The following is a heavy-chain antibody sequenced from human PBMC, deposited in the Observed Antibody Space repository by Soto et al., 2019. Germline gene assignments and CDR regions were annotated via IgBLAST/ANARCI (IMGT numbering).Heavy chain of an antibody. J-gene: IGHJ6*02. CDR3: ARDRALFDWSSYYYYYGMDV. V-gene: IGHV3-7*01. D-gene: IGHD3-9*01. Sequence: QTGGSLRLSCAASGFTFSSYWMSWVRQAPGKGLEWVANIKQDGSEKYYVDSVKGRFTISRDNAKNSLYLQMNSLRAEDTAVYYCARDRALFDWSSYYYYYGMDVWGQGTTVTVSS. CDR1: GFTFSSYW. CDR2: IKQDGSEK.